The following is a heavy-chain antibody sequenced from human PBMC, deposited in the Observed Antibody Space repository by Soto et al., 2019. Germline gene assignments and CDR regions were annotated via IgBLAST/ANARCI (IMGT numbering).Heavy chain of an antibody. D-gene: IGHD3-10*01. V-gene: IGHV2-5*02. CDR3: AHRRGFGELLY. Sequence: QITLKESGPTLVKPTQTLTLTCTFSGFSLSSSGVGVGWIRQPPGKALEWLALIYGDDNKRYSPSLKSRLTITKDPSKNQVVLTMTNMDPVDTATYYCAHRRGFGELLYWGQGTLVTVSS. J-gene: IGHJ4*02. CDR1: GFSLSSSGVG. CDR2: IYGDDNK.